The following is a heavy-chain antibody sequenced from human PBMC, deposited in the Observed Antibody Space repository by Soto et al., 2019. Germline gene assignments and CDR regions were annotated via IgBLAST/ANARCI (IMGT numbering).Heavy chain of an antibody. J-gene: IGHJ6*03. Sequence: SETLSLTCAVYGGSFSGYYWNWIRQPPGKGLEWIGEIDHSGSTKYNPSLKSRVTISVDTSKNQFSLKVSSVTAADTAVYYCARDLGLRSAGDLYYYYMDVWGKGTTVTV. CDR1: GGSFSGYY. CDR3: ARDLGLRSAGDLYYYYMDV. D-gene: IGHD4-17*01. V-gene: IGHV4-34*01. CDR2: IDHSGST.